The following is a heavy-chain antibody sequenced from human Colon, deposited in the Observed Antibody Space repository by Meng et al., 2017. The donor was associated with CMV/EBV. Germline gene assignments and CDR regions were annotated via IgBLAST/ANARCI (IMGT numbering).Heavy chain of an antibody. CDR1: GYTFTGYY. CDR2: INPNSGGT. D-gene: IGHD3-22*01. Sequence: VRLGQVGGEVRKPGASVKVSCKASGYTFTGYYMHWVRQAPGQGLEWMGWINPNSGGTNYAQKFQGRVTMTRDTSISTAYMELSRLRSDDTAVYYCATVSSGYYLYFQHWGQGTLVTVSS. J-gene: IGHJ1*01. CDR3: ATVSSGYYLYFQH. V-gene: IGHV1-2*02.